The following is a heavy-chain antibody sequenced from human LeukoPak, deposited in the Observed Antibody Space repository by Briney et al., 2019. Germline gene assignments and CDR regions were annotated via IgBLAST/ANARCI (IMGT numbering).Heavy chain of an antibody. CDR3: ARDIVVVPGPWDY. CDR1: GSPFTSYG. J-gene: IGHJ4*02. V-gene: IGHV1-18*01. CDR2: INAYNGNT. D-gene: IGHD2-2*01. Sequence: ASVKVSCKASGSPFTSYGISWVRPAPGQGLEWMGWINAYNGNTNYSQKLQGRVTMTTDTSTSTAYMELRSLRSDDTAVYYCARDIVVVPGPWDYWGQGTLVTVSS.